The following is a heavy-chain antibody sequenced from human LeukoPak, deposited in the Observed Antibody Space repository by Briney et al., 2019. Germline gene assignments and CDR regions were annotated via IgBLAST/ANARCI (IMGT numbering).Heavy chain of an antibody. Sequence: SETLSLTCTVSGGSISSGGYYWSWIRQHPGKGLEWIGYIYYSGSTYYNPSLKSRVTISVDTSKNQFSLKLSSVTAADTAVYYCAREAGWSEGGGEHRDFDYWGQGTLVTVSS. V-gene: IGHV4-31*03. J-gene: IGHJ4*02. CDR3: AREAGWSEGGGEHRDFDY. D-gene: IGHD3-3*01. CDR1: GGSISSGGYY. CDR2: IYYSGST.